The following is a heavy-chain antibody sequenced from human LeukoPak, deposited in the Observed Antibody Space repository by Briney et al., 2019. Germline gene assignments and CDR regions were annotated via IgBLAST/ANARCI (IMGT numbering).Heavy chain of an antibody. CDR1: GIIFSNYA. CDR2: ISSDGGST. J-gene: IGHJ2*01. V-gene: IGHV3-64*01. D-gene: IGHD1-26*01. CDR3: VRGRQGAKTRYFDL. Sequence: GGSLRLSCAASGIIFSNYAMHWVRQGPGKGLECISTISSDGGSTYYANSVKGRFTISRDNSKNTLYLQMGSLRAEDMAVYYCVRGRQGAKTRYFDLWGRGTRVTVSS.